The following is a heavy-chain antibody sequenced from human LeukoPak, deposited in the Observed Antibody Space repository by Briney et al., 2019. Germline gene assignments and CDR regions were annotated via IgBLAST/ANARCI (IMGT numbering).Heavy chain of an antibody. CDR3: ARDGGYCSGGSCSENWFDP. CDR2: INPSGGST. CDR1: GYTFTSYY. J-gene: IGHJ5*02. D-gene: IGHD2-15*01. Sequence: ASVKVSCKASGYTFTSYYMHWVRQAPGQGLEWMGIINPSGGSTSYAQKFQGRVTMTRHTSTSTVYMELSSLRSEDTAVYYCARDGGYCSGGSCSENWFDPWGQGTLVTVSS. V-gene: IGHV1-46*01.